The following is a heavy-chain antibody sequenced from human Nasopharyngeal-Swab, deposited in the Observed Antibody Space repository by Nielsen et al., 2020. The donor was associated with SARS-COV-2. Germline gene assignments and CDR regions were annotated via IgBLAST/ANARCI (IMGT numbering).Heavy chain of an antibody. V-gene: IGHV4-59*01. CDR3: ARDHQLGAGSSLLYYYYGMDV. Sequence: SETLSLTCTVSGGSISSYYRSWIRQPPGKGLEWIGYIYYSGSTNYNPSLKSRVTISVDTSKNQFSLKLSSVTAADTAVYYCARDHQLGAGSSLLYYYYGMDVWGQGTTVTVSS. CDR2: IYYSGST. CDR1: GGSISSYY. D-gene: IGHD6-13*01. J-gene: IGHJ6*02.